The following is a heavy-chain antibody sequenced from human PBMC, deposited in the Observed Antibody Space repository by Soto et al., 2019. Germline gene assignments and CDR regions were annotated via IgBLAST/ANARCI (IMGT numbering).Heavy chain of an antibody. CDR1: GYPVTAYY. CDR3: TRGGGVGVAGSAAFDM. D-gene: IGHD6-19*01. J-gene: IGHJ3*02. Sequence: QLHLVQSGAVVKKPGASVTVSCSASGYPVTAYYMHWVRQAPGRGLEWMGGINPATGAAKYTQTFQGRVTLTGDASAGTGFMALSGLTAGDPAVFYCTRGGGVGVAGSAAFDMWGQGTLVTVSS. CDR2: INPATGAA. V-gene: IGHV1-2*02.